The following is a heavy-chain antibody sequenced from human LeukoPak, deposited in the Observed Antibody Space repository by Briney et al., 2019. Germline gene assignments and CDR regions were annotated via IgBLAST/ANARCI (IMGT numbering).Heavy chain of an antibody. CDR3: ARGFWGVYGDGYDY. CDR2: ISSSGSTK. CDR1: GFTFSSHE. D-gene: IGHD4-17*01. V-gene: IGHV3-48*03. Sequence: GGSLRLSCAASGFTFSSHEMNWVRQAPGKGLEWVSYISSSGSTKYYADSVKGRFTISRDNAKNSLYLQMTSLRAEDTAVYYCARGFWGVYGDGYDYWGQGTLVTVSS. J-gene: IGHJ4*02.